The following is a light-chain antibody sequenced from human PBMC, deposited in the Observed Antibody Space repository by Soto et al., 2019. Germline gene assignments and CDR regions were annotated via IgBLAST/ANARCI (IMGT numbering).Light chain of an antibody. CDR3: QQYNSYKT. J-gene: IGKJ1*01. V-gene: IGKV1-5*03. CDR1: QDINYW. CDR2: KAS. Sequence: DIQMTQSPSTLSASVGDRVTITCRASQDINYWLAWYQQKPGKAPRLLIQKASTLESGVPSRFTGSRSGTEFTLIISSLQPDDFATYYCQQYNSYKTFGQGTKVEI.